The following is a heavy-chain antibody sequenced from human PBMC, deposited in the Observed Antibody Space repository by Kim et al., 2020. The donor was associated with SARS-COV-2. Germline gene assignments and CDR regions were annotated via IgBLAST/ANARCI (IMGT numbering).Heavy chain of an antibody. J-gene: IGHJ4*02. CDR2: IKQDGSEK. CDR1: GFTFSSYW. Sequence: GGSLRLSCAASGFTFSSYWMSWVRQAPGKGLEWVANIKQDGSEKYYVDSVKGRFTISRDNAKNSLYLQMNSPGAEDTAVYYCVRDRRYGIQLWSYFDYWGQGTLVTVSP. V-gene: IGHV3-7*01. CDR3: VRDRRYGIQLWSYFDY. D-gene: IGHD5-18*01.